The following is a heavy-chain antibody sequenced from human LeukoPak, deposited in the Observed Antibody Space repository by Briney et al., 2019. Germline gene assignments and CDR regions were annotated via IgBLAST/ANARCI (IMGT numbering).Heavy chain of an antibody. CDR2: ISWNSGII. D-gene: IGHD5-24*01. CDR1: GFNFEDFA. CDR3: AKDGGLDRYGYNLLDY. V-gene: IGHV3-9*01. J-gene: IGHJ4*02. Sequence: GGSLRLFCAASGFNFEDFAMHWVRQVPGKGLEWVSGISWNSGIIGSADSVQGRFIISRDNAKNSLYLQMNSLRPEDTALYYCAKDGGLDRYGYNLLDYWGQGTLVTVSS.